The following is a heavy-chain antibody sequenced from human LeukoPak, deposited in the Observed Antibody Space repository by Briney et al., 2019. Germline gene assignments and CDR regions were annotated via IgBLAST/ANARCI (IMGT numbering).Heavy chain of an antibody. D-gene: IGHD3-16*01. CDR1: GGSISSTTYY. V-gene: IGHV4-39*01. J-gene: IGHJ4*02. Sequence: PSETLSLTCTVSGGSISSTTYYWGWIRRPPGKGLEWIGTIYYSGSTYYNPSIKRRVTVSVDKSKNQFSLKLSSVTAADTAVYYCVRGSTLRHYQYWGQGTLVTVSS. CDR2: IYYSGST. CDR3: VRGSTLRHYQY.